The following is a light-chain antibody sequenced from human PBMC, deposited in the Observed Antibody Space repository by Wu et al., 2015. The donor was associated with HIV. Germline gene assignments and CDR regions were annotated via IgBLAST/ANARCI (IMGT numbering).Light chain of an antibody. V-gene: IGKV3-11*01. CDR2: DAS. J-gene: IGKJ1*01. Sequence: EIVMTQSPATLSVSPGETVTLSCRASQSVSRSLAWYQHQPGQAPRLLIYDASNRATGIPARFSGSGSGTEFTLTISSLEPDDFAVYYCQHRSDWPTFGQGTKVEIQ. CDR1: QSVSRS. CDR3: QHRSDWPT.